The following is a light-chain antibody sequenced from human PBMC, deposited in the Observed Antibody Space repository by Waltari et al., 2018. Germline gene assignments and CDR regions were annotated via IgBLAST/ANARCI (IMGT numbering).Light chain of an antibody. J-gene: IGLJ3*02. CDR3: YSAADNNWV. Sequence: SYELTQPSSVSVSPGQTARITCSRDVLAKKYARWFQQKPGQAPVLVIYKDSERPSGIPERFSGSSSGTTVTLTISGAQVEDEADYYCYSAADNNWVFGGGTKLTVL. CDR2: KDS. V-gene: IGLV3-27*01. CDR1: VLAKKY.